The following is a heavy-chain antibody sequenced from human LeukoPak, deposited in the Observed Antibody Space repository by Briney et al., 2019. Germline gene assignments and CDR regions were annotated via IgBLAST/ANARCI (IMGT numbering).Heavy chain of an antibody. CDR2: FSRSGPDT. Sequence: GGSLRLSCAASGFTFGSSAMSWVRHAPGKGPEWVSTFSRSGPDTYYADSVKGRFTIFRDNSKNTLYLQMNSLRAEDTAVYYCAKGSLGSWYYFDYWGQGTLVTASS. V-gene: IGHV3-23*01. D-gene: IGHD6-13*01. CDR3: AKGSLGSWYYFDY. CDR1: GFTFGSSA. J-gene: IGHJ4*02.